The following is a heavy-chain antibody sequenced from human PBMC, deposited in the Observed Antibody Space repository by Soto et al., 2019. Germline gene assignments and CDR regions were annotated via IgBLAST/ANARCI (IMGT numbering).Heavy chain of an antibody. J-gene: IGHJ3*02. CDR2: ISFDGSNK. CDR3: AKENHYWLVGIASAFDI. D-gene: IGHD6-19*01. CDR1: GFTFSSYG. Sequence: GGSLRLSCAASGFTFSSYGMHWVRQAPGKGLEWVAVISFDGSNKYYADSVKGRFTISRDNSKNTLYLQMNSLRAEDTAVYYCAKENHYWLVGIASAFDIWGQGTMVTVSS. V-gene: IGHV3-30*18.